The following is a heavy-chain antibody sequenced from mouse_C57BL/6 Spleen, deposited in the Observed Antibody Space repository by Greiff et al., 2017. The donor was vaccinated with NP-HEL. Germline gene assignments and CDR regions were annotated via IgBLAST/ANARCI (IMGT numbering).Heavy chain of an antibody. CDR1: GYTFTDYY. D-gene: IGHD1-1*02. CDR3: ARLYYADDRAYAMDY. CDR2: IYPGSGNT. V-gene: IGHV1-76*01. J-gene: IGHJ4*01. Sequence: QVQLQQSGAELVRPGASVKLSCKASGYTFTDYYINWVKQRPGQGLEWIARIYPGSGNTYYNEKFKGKATLTAEKSSSTAYMQLSSLTSEDSAVYFCARLYYADDRAYAMDYWGQGTSVTVSS.